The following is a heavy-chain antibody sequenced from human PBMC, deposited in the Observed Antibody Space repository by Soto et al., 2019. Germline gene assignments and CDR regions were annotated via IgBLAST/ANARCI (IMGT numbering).Heavy chain of an antibody. Sequence: GSLRLSCAASGFTFSSYAMSWVRQAPGKGLEWVSAISGSGGSTYYADSVKGRFTISRDNSKNTLYLQMNSLRAEDTAVYYCAKDYRRYSGSHPGWFDPWGQGTLVTVSS. D-gene: IGHD1-26*01. CDR2: ISGSGGST. CDR1: GFTFSSYA. V-gene: IGHV3-23*01. J-gene: IGHJ5*02. CDR3: AKDYRRYSGSHPGWFDP.